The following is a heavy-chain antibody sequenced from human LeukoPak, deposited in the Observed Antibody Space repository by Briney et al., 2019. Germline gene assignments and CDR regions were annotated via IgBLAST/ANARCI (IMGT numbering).Heavy chain of an antibody. CDR2: ISTYNGDT. J-gene: IGHJ3*02. CDR3: ARDKKGIHDTFDI. D-gene: IGHD3-9*01. V-gene: IGHV1-18*01. Sequence: ASVKVSCKASGYTLIDIGINWVRQAPGQGLEWMGWISTYNGDTKYAQKVQGRVTMTTDTSTSTAYMELRSLAAADTAEDCWARDKKGIHDTFDIWGQGTMVTVSS. CDR1: GYTLIDIG.